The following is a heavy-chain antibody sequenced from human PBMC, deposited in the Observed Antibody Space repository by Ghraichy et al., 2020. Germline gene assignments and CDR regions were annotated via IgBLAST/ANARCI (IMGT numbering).Heavy chain of an antibody. J-gene: IGHJ6*02. CDR3: ARDRGYSGHRGYYGMDV. V-gene: IGHV3-33*01. Sequence: GESLNISCAASGFIFSNYAMHWVRQAPGKGLEWVAVIWFEGSNKYYTDSVKGRFTISRDNSKNTFLQMNSLRPEDTAVYYCARDRGYSGHRGYYGMDVWGQGTAVTVSS. D-gene: IGHD5-12*01. CDR1: GFIFSNYA. CDR2: IWFEGSNK.